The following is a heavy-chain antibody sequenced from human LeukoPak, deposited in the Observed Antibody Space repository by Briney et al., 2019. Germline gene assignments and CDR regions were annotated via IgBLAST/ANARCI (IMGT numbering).Heavy chain of an antibody. CDR1: GYTFTSYG. D-gene: IGHD3-3*01. Sequence: ASVKVSCKASGYTFTSYGISWVRQAPGQGLEWMGWISAYNGNTNYAQKLQGRVTMTTDPSTSTAYMELRSLRYDDTAVYYCARVSRYDFWSGYPGYMDVWGKGTTVTVSS. CDR3: ARVSRYDFWSGYPGYMDV. CDR2: ISAYNGNT. J-gene: IGHJ6*03. V-gene: IGHV1-18*01.